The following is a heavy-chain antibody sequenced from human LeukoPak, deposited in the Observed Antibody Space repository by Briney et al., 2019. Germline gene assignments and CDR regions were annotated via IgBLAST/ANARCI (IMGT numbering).Heavy chain of an antibody. J-gene: IGHJ4*02. Sequence: SETLPLTCTVSGYSISSGYYWGWIRQPPGKGLEWIGSIYHSGSTYYNPSLKSRVTISVDTSKNQFSLKLSSVTAADTAVYYCARGVARSSKFHFSYYFDYWGQGTLVTVSS. V-gene: IGHV4-38-2*02. CDR3: ARGVARSSKFHFSYYFDY. D-gene: IGHD6-6*01. CDR1: GYSISSGYY. CDR2: IYHSGST.